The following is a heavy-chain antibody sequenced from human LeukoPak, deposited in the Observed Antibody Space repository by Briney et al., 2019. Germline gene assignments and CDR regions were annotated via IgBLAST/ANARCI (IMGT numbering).Heavy chain of an antibody. CDR2: IYPGDSAT. CDR3: ARCLNTYRSGWDY. D-gene: IGHD6-19*01. CDR1: GYIFTSHW. J-gene: IGHJ4*02. V-gene: IGHV5-51*01. Sequence: GESLKISCKGSGYIFTSHWIGWVRQMPGKGLEWMGTIYPGDSATRYSPSFQGQVTISADKSISTAYLQWSSLKDSDTAMYYCARCLNTYRSGWDYWGQGTLVTVSS.